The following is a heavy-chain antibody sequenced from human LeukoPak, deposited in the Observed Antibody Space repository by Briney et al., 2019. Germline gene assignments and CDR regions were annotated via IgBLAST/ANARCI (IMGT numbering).Heavy chain of an antibody. V-gene: IGHV1-46*01. CDR1: GYTFTSYY. CDR2: INPSGGST. D-gene: IGHD6-19*01. CDR3: ARAGDSSTSEYYYYYMDV. Sequence: ASVKVSCKASGYTFTSYYMHWVRQAPGQGLEWMGIINPSGGSTSYAQKFHGRVTMTRDMSTSTVYMELSSLRSEDTAVYYCARAGDSSTSEYYYYYMDVWGKGTTVTVSS. J-gene: IGHJ6*03.